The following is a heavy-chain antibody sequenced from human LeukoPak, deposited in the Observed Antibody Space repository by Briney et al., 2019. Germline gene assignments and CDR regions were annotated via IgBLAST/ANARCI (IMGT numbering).Heavy chain of an antibody. V-gene: IGHV3-7*01. CDR1: GFTFSAPW. CDR3: AKAKIGYSSGWDH. CDR2: VKEDGGDK. J-gene: IGHJ4*02. Sequence: GGSLRLSCAASGFTFSAPWMTWVRQAPGKGLEWVAKVKEDGGDKYYVDSVKGRFTISRDNAKNSLYLQMNSLRAEDTAVYYCAKAKIGYSSGWDHWGQGTLVTVSS. D-gene: IGHD6-19*01.